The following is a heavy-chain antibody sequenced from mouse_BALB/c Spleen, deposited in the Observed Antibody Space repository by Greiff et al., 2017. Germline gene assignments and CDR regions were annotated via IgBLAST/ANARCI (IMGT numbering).Heavy chain of an antibody. CDR2: ISSGGSYT. CDR3: TRDNDYRYDYYAMDY. Sequence: EVQLVESGGGLVKPGGSLKLSCAASGFTFSSYTMSWVRQTPEKRLEWVATISSGGSYTYYPDSVKGRFTISRDNAKNTLYLQMSSLKSEDTAMYYCTRDNDYRYDYYAMDYWGQGTSVTVSS. J-gene: IGHJ4*01. CDR1: GFTFSSYT. D-gene: IGHD2-14*01. V-gene: IGHV5-6-4*01.